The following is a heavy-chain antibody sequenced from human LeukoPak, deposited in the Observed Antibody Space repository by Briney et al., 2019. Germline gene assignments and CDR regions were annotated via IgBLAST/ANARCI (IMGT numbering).Heavy chain of an antibody. CDR1: GFTFSSYG. J-gene: IGHJ4*02. CDR3: AKIDPRHSYYFDY. V-gene: IGHV3-30*02. D-gene: IGHD6-6*01. CDR2: IRYDGSNK. Sequence: GGSLRLSCAASGFTFSSYGMHWVRQAPGKGLEWVAFIRYDGSNKYYADSVKDRFTISRDNSKNTLYLQMNSLRAEDTAVYYCAKIDPRHSYYFDYWGQGTLVTVSS.